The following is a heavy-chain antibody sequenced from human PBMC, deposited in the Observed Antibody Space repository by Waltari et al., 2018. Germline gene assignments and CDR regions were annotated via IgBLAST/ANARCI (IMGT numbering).Heavy chain of an antibody. CDR2: INGNGGST. V-gene: IGHV3-64D*06. CDR1: GFTFSNYA. Sequence: EVQLVASGGGLVHPGESLQLPCSASGFTFSNYAMSWVHHGPGKRLEYVSFINGNGGSTLYADSVKGRFTISRDNSKNTLYLQMSSLRIEDTAIYYCVKDYTDSWGQGTLVTVSS. D-gene: IGHD3-16*01. J-gene: IGHJ5*02. CDR3: VKDYTDS.